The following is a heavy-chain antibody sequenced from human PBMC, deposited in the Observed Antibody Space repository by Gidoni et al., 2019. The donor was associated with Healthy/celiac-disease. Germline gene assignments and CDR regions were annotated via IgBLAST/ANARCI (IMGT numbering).Heavy chain of an antibody. J-gene: IGHJ4*02. Sequence: EVQLVESGGGLVQPGGSLRLSCAASGFTFSSYWMSWVRQAQGKGLEWVANIKQDGSEKYYVDSVKGRFTIARDNAKNSLYLQMNSLRAEDTAVYYCARSPYYDSSGYPFDYWGQGTLVTVSS. CDR3: ARSPYYDSSGYPFDY. D-gene: IGHD3-22*01. V-gene: IGHV3-7*01. CDR2: IKQDGSEK. CDR1: GFTFSSYW.